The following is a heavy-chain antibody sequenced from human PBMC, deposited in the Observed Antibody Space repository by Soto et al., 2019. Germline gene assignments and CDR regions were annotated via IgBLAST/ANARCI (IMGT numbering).Heavy chain of an antibody. V-gene: IGHV5-51*01. CDR1: GFRLTRYF. J-gene: IGHJ4*02. CDR2: IYPTDSDT. CDR3: ARGVHY. D-gene: IGHD2-8*01. Sequence: PGESLKVSCRASGFRLTRYFIAWVRQVPGKCLEWMGIIYPTDSDTTYSPSFQGQVTISVDKAINTAYLQWNSLKDSDTGMYYCARGVHYWGQGTRVTVSS.